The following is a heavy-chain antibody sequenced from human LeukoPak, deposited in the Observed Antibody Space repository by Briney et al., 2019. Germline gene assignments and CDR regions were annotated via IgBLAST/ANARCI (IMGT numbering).Heavy chain of an antibody. V-gene: IGHV4-59*08. CDR1: GGSISSYY. D-gene: IGHD2-21*02. CDR3: ARRSVVTAINFDTFDI. CDR2: IYSTGST. Sequence: PSQTLSLTCTVSGGSISSYYWNWIRQLPGMGLEWIGYIYSTGSTNYNPSLRGRVIISLDTSKIQFSLELSSVTAADTALYYCARRSVVTAINFDTFDIWGQGTMVTVSS. J-gene: IGHJ3*02.